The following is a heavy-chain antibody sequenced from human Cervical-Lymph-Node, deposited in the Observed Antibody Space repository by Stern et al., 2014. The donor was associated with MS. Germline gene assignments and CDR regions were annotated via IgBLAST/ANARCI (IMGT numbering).Heavy chain of an antibody. Sequence: EDQLVESGPEVKRPGESLKISCQASGYTFTSYWIGWVRQMPGKGLEWIAIIFPGGSDIRYGPSFQGKVNSSADKSSSTAYLQWNNLKASDTAIYYCARQRYFDYWGQGTLVTVSS. CDR1: GYTFTSYW. CDR2: IFPGGSDI. V-gene: IGHV5-51*01. J-gene: IGHJ4*02. CDR3: ARQRYFDY.